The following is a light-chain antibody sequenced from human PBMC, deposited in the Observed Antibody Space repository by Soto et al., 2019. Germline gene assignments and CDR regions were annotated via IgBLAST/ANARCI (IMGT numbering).Light chain of an antibody. CDR3: QHYNGYSGLT. CDR2: GAS. CDR1: QTINSW. J-gene: IGKJ4*01. Sequence: DIQMTQSPSTLSASVGDRVTITCRASQTINSWLAWYQQKPGKAPKLLIFGASSLDSGVPSRFSGSGCGTEFTLTISSLQPDDFATYYCQHYNGYSGLTFGGGTKVEIK. V-gene: IGKV1-5*03.